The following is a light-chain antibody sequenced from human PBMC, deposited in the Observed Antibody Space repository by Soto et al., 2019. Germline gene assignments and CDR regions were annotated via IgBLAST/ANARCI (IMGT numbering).Light chain of an antibody. J-gene: IGLJ3*02. CDR2: EVR. CDR3: SSYTSSSTLV. Sequence: QSALTQPASVSGSPGQSITISCIGTSSDVGDFNYVSWYQQHPGKAPKLMIYEVRNRPSGVSSRFSGSKSGNTASLTISGLQAEDEADYYCSSYTSSSTLVFGGGTKVTVL. CDR1: SSDVGDFNY. V-gene: IGLV2-14*01.